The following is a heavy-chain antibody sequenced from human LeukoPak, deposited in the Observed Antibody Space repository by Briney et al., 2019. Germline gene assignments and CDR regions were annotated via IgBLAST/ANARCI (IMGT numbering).Heavy chain of an antibody. CDR3: ARVWYPSPMDV. D-gene: IGHD3-10*01. CDR1: GCSISSYY. V-gene: IGHV4-59*12. CDR2: IYYSGST. Sequence: KPSETLSLTCTVSGCSISSYYWSWIRQPPGKGLEWIGYIYYSGSTNYNPSLKSRVTISVDTSKNQFSLKLSSVTAADTAVYYCARVWYPSPMDVWGQGTTVTVSS. J-gene: IGHJ6*02.